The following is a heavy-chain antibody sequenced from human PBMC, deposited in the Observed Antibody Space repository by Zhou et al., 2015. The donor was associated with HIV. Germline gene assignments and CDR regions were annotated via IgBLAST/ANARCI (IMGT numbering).Heavy chain of an antibody. D-gene: IGHD6-6*01. CDR3: ARSLTTHSSPSVTDY. CDR2: IIPVLDMA. V-gene: IGHV1-69*02. J-gene: IGHJ4*02. CDR1: GDTFSGAT. Sequence: QVQLVQSGAEVKKPGSSVKVSCEASGDTFSGATISWVRQAPGQGLEWMGRIIPVLDMARYAQKFEGRVTITADKSTSTVYLELRRLTSEDTAVYFCARSLTTHSSPSVTDYWGQGTLVTVSA.